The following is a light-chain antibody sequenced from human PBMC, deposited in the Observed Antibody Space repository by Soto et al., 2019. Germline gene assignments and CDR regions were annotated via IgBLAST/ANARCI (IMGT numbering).Light chain of an antibody. J-gene: IGKJ2*01. CDR1: QSVSSNY. Sequence: EIVLTQSPGTLSLSPGERATLSCRASQSVSSNYLAWYQQKPGQAPRLLIYGASRGAAGIPDRFSGSGSGTDFTLTISRLELEDFAVYFCQQDGRAPMFSFGQGTKLEIK. CDR3: QQDGRAPMFS. CDR2: GAS. V-gene: IGKV3-20*01.